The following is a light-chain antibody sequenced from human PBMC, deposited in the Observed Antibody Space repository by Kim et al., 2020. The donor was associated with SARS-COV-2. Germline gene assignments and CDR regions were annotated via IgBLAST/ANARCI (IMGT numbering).Light chain of an antibody. CDR1: KLGDKY. V-gene: IGLV3-1*01. CDR3: QAWDSSTVV. CDR2: QDS. J-gene: IGLJ2*01. Sequence: SYKLTQPPSVSVSPGHTASITCSGDKLGDKYACWYQQKPGQSPVLVIYQDSKRPSGIPERFSGSNSGNTATLTISGTQAMDEADYYCQAWDSSTVVFGGGTQLTVL.